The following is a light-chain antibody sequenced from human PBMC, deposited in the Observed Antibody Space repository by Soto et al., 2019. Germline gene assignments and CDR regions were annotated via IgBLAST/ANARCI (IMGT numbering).Light chain of an antibody. V-gene: IGKV1-5*03. CDR2: KAS. CDR3: QQYYSYWT. Sequence: DLQMTQSPSTLSASVGDRVTITCRASQNINSWLAWYQQKPGKAPKLLIYKASNLESAVPSRFSGSGSGTEFTLTISSLQPDDFATYYCQQYYSYWTFGQGTKVEIK. CDR1: QNINSW. J-gene: IGKJ1*01.